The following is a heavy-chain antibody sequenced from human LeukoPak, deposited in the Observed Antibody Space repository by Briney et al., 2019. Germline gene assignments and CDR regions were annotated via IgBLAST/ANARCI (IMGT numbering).Heavy chain of an antibody. CDR1: GGSISSSSYY. CDR2: IYYSGST. D-gene: IGHD6-6*01. V-gene: IGHV4-39*01. Sequence: SETLSLTCTVSGGSISSSSYYWGWIRQPPGKGLEWIGSIYYSGSTYYSPSLKSRVTISVDTSKNQFSLKLSSVTAADTAVYYCARSIATYGPTHNWFGPWGQGILVTVSS. J-gene: IGHJ5*02. CDR3: ARSIATYGPTHNWFGP.